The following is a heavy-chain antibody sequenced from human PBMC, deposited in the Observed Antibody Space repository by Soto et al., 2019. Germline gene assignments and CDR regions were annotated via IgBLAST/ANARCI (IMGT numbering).Heavy chain of an antibody. D-gene: IGHD3-10*01. CDR2: IKQDGSEK. CDR3: ARDSYDYYGSGSYYNPEFGY. V-gene: IGHV3-7*01. Sequence: PGGSMRLSCAAAGFTFSSYWMSWVRQATRKGLEWVANIKQDGSEKYYVDSVKGRFTISRDNAKNSLYLQMNSLRAEDTAVYYCARDSYDYYGSGSYYNPEFGYWGQGTLVTVSS. CDR1: GFTFSSYW. J-gene: IGHJ4*02.